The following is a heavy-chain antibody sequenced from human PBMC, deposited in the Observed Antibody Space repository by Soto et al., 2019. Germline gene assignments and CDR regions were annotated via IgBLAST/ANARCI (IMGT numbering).Heavy chain of an antibody. V-gene: IGHV1-2*02. Sequence: GASVKVSCKASGYTFTGYYMHWVRQAPGQGLEWMGWINPNSGGTNYAQKFRGRVTMTRDTSISTAYMELSRLRSDDTAVYYCARGAQSSSWYLGGDYYGMDVWGQGTTVTVSS. CDR1: GYTFTGYY. CDR2: INPNSGGT. J-gene: IGHJ6*02. CDR3: ARGAQSSSWYLGGDYYGMDV. D-gene: IGHD6-13*01.